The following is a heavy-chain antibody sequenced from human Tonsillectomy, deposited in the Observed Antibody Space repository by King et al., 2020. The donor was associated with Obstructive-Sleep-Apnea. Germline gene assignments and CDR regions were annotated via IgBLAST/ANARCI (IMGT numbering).Heavy chain of an antibody. Sequence: QLQESGPGLVKPSETLSLTCTFSGGSISSSSYYWGWIRQPPGKGLEWIGSIYYSGNTYYNPSLKSRVTISVDTSKNPFSLKLSSVTAADTAVYYCARISKNNVGGLDYWGQGTLVTVSS. J-gene: IGHJ4*02. D-gene: IGHD1-26*01. CDR3: ARISKNNVGGLDY. V-gene: IGHV4-39*07. CDR1: GGSISSSSYY. CDR2: IYYSGNT.